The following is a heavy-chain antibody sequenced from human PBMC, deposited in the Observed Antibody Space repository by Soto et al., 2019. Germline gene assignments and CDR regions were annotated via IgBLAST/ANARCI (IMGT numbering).Heavy chain of an antibody. J-gene: IGHJ3*02. CDR1: GYTFTGYG. Sequence: GASVKVSCKASGYTFTGYGISWVRQAPGQGLEWMGWINANSGGTNYAQKFQGWVTMTRDTSISTAYMELSRLRSDDTAVYYCAREYDYGDHGAFAIWGQGTMVTVSS. CDR2: INANSGGT. V-gene: IGHV1-2*04. D-gene: IGHD4-17*01. CDR3: AREYDYGDHGAFAI.